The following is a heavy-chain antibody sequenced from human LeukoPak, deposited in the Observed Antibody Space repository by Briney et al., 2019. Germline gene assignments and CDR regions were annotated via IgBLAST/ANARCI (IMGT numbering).Heavy chain of an antibody. CDR3: AKGSHYYDPPDY. V-gene: IGHV3-21*04. D-gene: IGHD3-22*01. Sequence: PGGSLRLSCAASGFTFSSYSMNWVRQAPGKGLEWVSSISSSSSYIYYADSVKGRFTISRDNAKNSLYLQMNSLRAEDTALYYCAKGSHYYDPPDYWGQGTLVTVSS. J-gene: IGHJ4*02. CDR1: GFTFSSYS. CDR2: ISSSSSYI.